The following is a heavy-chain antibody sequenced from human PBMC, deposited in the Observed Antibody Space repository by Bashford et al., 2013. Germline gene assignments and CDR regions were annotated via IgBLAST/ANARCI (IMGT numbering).Heavy chain of an antibody. J-gene: IGHJ4*02. CDR1: GYTFTSYD. V-gene: IGHV1-8*03. CDR3: TADIGLGKY. Sequence: ASVKVSCKASGYTFTSYDINWVRQATGQGLEWMGWMNPNSGNTGYAQKFQGRVTITRNTSISTAYMELNSLKIEDTAVYYCTADIGLGKYRGQGTLVTVSS. CDR2: MNPNSGNT. D-gene: IGHD3-16*01.